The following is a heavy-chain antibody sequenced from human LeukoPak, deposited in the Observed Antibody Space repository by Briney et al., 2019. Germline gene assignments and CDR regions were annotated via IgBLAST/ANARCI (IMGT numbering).Heavy chain of an antibody. CDR2: ITPSGGST. J-gene: IGHJ4*02. CDR3: ARATPIHSYYVSGTWRSFDY. D-gene: IGHD3-10*01. Sequence: ASVKVSCKASGYTFTSYYMHWVRQAPGQGLEWMGIITPSGGSTSYAQKFQGRVTMTRDTSTSTVYMEVSSLRSEDTAVYYCARATPIHSYYVSGTWRSFDYWGRGTLVTVSS. V-gene: IGHV1-46*01. CDR1: GYTFTSYY.